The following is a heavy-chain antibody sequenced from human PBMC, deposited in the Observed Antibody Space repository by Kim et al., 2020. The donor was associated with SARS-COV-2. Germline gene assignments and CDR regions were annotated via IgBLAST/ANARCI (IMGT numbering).Heavy chain of an antibody. V-gene: IGHV3-11*01. CDR1: GFTFSDYY. Sequence: GGSLRLSCAASGFTFSDYYMSWIRQAPGKGLEWISYISTSSSTIYYADSVKGRFTISRDNAKNSLYLQMNSLRVEDTAVYYCARLSRAVTGFKPGDYWGQGTLVTVSS. CDR3: ARLSRAVTGFKPGDY. CDR2: ISTSSSTI. J-gene: IGHJ4*02. D-gene: IGHD6-19*01.